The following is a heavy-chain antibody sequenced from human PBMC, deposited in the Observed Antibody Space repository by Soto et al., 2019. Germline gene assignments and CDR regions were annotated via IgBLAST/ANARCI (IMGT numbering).Heavy chain of an antibody. CDR3: ARCVGAVAGSN. CDR1: GFTLSSYW. V-gene: IGHV3-7*05. CDR2: IKGDGSEK. D-gene: IGHD6-19*01. J-gene: IGHJ1*01. Sequence: EVQLVESGGGLVQPGGSPRLSCVASGFTLSSYWMSWVRQAPGKGPEWVANIKGDGSEKYYADSVKGRFTISRDNAKNSLLLEMNSLRAEDTALYYCARCVGAVAGSNLGQGTLVTVSS.